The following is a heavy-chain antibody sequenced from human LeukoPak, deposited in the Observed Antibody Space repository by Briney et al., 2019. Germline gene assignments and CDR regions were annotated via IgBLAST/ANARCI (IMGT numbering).Heavy chain of an antibody. CDR1: GFAFSTYA. D-gene: IGHD1-26*01. V-gene: IGHV3-23*01. CDR3: ARDPGGLGPAFDY. J-gene: IGHJ4*02. Sequence: HPGGSLRLSCAASGFAFSTYAMGWVRQAPAKGLEWGSGLTWSGDRTYYVDSMKGRFTISRDNSKNTLYLEMNSLRVEDTARYYCARDPGGLGPAFDYWGQGILVSVSS. CDR2: LTWSGDRT.